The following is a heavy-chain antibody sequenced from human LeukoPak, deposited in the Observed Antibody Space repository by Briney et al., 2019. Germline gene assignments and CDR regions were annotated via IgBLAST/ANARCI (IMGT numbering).Heavy chain of an antibody. CDR3: ARGGGEPEEEENKDAFDI. CDR1: GGSIGSSSYY. CDR2: IYYSGST. D-gene: IGHD1-14*01. J-gene: IGHJ3*02. V-gene: IGHV4-39*07. Sequence: SETLSLTCTVSGGSIGSSSYYWGWLRQPPGRGLNWVGSIYYSGSTYYNPSLKRQVTISVDTCRDQFSLKLSYVTAGGRAVDSCARGGGEPEEEENKDAFDIWGQGTMVTVSS.